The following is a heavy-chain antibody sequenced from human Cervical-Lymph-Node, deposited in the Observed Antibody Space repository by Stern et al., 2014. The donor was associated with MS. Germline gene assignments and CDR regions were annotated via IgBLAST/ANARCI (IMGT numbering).Heavy chain of an antibody. D-gene: IGHD1-14*01. CDR2: IYYSGST. CDR3: ARPTSQTGIDY. Sequence: QVQLQESGPGLVKPSETLSLTCTVSGGSISSSSYYWGWIRQPPGKGLEWIGSIYYSGSTYYNTSLKSRVTISVDTSKNQFSLKLGSVTAADTAVYYCARPTSQTGIDYWGQGTLVTVSS. J-gene: IGHJ4*02. V-gene: IGHV4-39*01. CDR1: GGSISSSSYY.